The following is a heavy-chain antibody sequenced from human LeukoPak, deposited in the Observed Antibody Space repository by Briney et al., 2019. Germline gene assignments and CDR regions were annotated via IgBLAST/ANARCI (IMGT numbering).Heavy chain of an antibody. V-gene: IGHV3-30*03. CDR1: GLTLSRYG. J-gene: IGHJ5*02. CDR3: AGVPNVREGEWFDP. Sequence: PGRSLRLSCAASGLTLSRYGMHWVRQAPGKGLEWVAVISYDGSTKNYADSVKDRFTISRDNSENTLYLQMSSLRVGDTAVYYCAGVPNVREGEWFDPWGQGTLVTVSS. CDR2: ISYDGSTK. D-gene: IGHD3-16*01.